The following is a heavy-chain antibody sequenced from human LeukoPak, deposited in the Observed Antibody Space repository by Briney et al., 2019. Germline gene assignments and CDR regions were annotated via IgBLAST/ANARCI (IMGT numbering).Heavy chain of an antibody. V-gene: IGHV3-21*01. CDR1: GFTFSSYS. J-gene: IGHJ4*02. CDR2: ISSSSSYI. Sequence: GGSLRLSCAASGFTFSSYSMNWVRQAPGKGLEWVSSISSSSSYIYYADSVKGRFTISRDNAKNSLYLQMNSLRAEDTAVYYCARPITRTVTAFDYWGQGTLVSVSS. CDR3: ARPITRTVTAFDY. D-gene: IGHD2-21*02.